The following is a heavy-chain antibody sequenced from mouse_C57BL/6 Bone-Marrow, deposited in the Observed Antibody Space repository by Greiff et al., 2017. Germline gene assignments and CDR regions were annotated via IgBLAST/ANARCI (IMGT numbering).Heavy chain of an antibody. D-gene: IGHD1-1*01. CDR1: GFSINSDCY. V-gene: IGHV3-3*01. CDR2: TFYSGIP. CDR3: ARVVITTVAPYYFDY. Sequence: EVQGVESGPSLVRPSQTLSLTCTVTGFSINSDCYWIWIRQFPGNKLEYIGYTFYSGIPYYNPSLESRTYITRDTSKNQFSLKLSSVTTEDTATYYCARVVITTVAPYYFDYWGQGTTLTVSS. J-gene: IGHJ2*01.